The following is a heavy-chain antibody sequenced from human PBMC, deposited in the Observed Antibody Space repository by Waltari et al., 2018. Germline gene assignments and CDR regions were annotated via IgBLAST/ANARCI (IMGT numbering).Heavy chain of an antibody. J-gene: IGHJ4*02. CDR1: GGTFSSYT. CDR3: ARGPPITMIAERGFDY. Sequence: QVQLVQSGAEVKKPGSSVKVSCKASGGTFSSYTISWVRQAPGQGLEWMGRLIPILCIANYAQKFQGRVTITADKSTSTAYMELSSLRSEDTAVYYCARGPPITMIAERGFDYWGQGTLVTVSS. D-gene: IGHD3-22*01. V-gene: IGHV1-69*02. CDR2: LIPILCIA.